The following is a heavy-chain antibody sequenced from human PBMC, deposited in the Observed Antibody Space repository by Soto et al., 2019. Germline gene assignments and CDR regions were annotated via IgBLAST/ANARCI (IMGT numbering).Heavy chain of an antibody. CDR2: ISGSGGST. V-gene: IGHV3-23*01. Sequence: EVQLLESGGGLVQPGGSLRLSCAASGFTFSSYAMSWVRQAPGRGLEWVSAISGSGGSTYYADSVKGRFTISRDNSKNTLYLQMNSLRAEDTAVYYCAPAYCGGDCYSGPFDYWGQGTLVTVSS. CDR3: APAYCGGDCYSGPFDY. J-gene: IGHJ4*02. CDR1: GFTFSSYA. D-gene: IGHD2-21*01.